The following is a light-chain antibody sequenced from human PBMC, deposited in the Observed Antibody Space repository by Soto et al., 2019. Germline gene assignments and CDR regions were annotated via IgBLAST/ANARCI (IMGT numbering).Light chain of an antibody. J-gene: IGKJ4*01. CDR2: AAS. CDR1: QDISTW. CDR3: QQANSFFALT. V-gene: IGKV1D-12*01. Sequence: DIQLTQSPSSVSASIGDSVTITCRASQDISTWLAWYQLKPGKAPKLLIFAASSLLTGGPSRFSGSGSGTEFTLTISGLQAEDFATYYCQQANSFFALTFGGGTHVEIK.